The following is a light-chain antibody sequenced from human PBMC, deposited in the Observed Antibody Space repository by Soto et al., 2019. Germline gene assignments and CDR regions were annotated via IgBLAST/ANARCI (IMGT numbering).Light chain of an antibody. CDR3: HQLNTYPLT. J-gene: IGKJ5*01. CDR1: QGISSY. CDR2: AAS. Sequence: DIQLTQSPSFLSASVGDRVTITCRASQGISSYLAWYQQIPGKAPNLLIYAASTLQSGVPSRFSGSGSGTEFTLTIIILLPEDFATYYCHQLNTYPLTFGHGIRLEIK. V-gene: IGKV1-9*01.